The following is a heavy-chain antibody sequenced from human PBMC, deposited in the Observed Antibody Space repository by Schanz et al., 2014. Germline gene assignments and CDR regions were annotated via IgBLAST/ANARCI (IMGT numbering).Heavy chain of an antibody. J-gene: IGHJ4*02. D-gene: IGHD3-22*01. CDR3: AKEDRNHNSDYVY. CDR2: IRYDGSSK. Sequence: QVQLVQSGGGVVQPGGSLRLSCAASGFTITSYSMHWVRQAPGRGLEWVAFIRYDGSSKYYADSVRGRFTISRDDSKNTLYLQMNSLRPEDTAVYYCAKEDRNHNSDYVYWGQGTLVTVSS. CDR1: GFTITSYS. V-gene: IGHV3-30*02.